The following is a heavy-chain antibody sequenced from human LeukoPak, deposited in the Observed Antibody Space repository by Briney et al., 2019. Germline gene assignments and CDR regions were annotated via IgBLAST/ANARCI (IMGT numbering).Heavy chain of an antibody. V-gene: IGHV1-24*01. D-gene: IGHD6-13*01. Sequence: GASVKVSCKVSGYTLIELSMHWVRQALEKGLEGLGGFDPEDGETIYAQKFQGRVTVTEDTSTDTAYMELSSLRSEDTAVYYCATDPGAAAGTSDYWGQGTLVTVSS. CDR1: GYTLIELS. J-gene: IGHJ4*02. CDR3: ATDPGAAAGTSDY. CDR2: FDPEDGET.